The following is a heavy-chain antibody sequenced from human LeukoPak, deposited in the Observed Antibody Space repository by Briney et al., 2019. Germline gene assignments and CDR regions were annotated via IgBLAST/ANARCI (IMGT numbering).Heavy chain of an antibody. V-gene: IGHV4-59*01. D-gene: IGHD6-13*01. Sequence: SETLSLTCTVSGGPISSYYWRWIRQPPGKGLEWIGYIYYSGSTNHNPALKSRVTISVDTSKNQFSLKLSSVTAADTAVYYCAREVVSSSWWGGSEWFDPWGQGTLVTVSS. J-gene: IGHJ5*02. CDR3: AREVVSSSWWGGSEWFDP. CDR2: IYYSGST. CDR1: GGPISSYY.